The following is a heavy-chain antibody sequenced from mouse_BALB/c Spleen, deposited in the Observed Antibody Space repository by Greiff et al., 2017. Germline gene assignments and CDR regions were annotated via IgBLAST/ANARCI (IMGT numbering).Heavy chain of an antibody. Sequence: EVQGVESGGGLVQPGGSRKLSCAASGFTFSSFGMHWVRQAPEKGLEWVAYISSGSSTIYYADTVKGRFTISRDNPKNTLFLQMTSLRSEDTAMYYCPRAKGAWFAYWGQGTLFTVSA. CDR3: PRAKGAWFAY. CDR2: ISSGSSTI. J-gene: IGHJ3*01. V-gene: IGHV5-17*02. CDR1: GFTFSSFG.